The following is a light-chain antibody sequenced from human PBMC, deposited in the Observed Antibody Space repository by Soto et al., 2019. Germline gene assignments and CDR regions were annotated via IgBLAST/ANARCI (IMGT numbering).Light chain of an antibody. CDR2: QAS. CDR3: QQYKSSSRT. CDR1: QSLSSW. V-gene: IGKV1-5*03. J-gene: IGKJ1*01. Sequence: DIQMTQSPSTLSASVGDRVTITCRASQSLSSWLAWYQQKPGKAPKLLISQASSLEYGVPSRFSGSGSDTEFTLTISSLQPDDFATYYCQQYKSSSRTFGQGTKVEIK.